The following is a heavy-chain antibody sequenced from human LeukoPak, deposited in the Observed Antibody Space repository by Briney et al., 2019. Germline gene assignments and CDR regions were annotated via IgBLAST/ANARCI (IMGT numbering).Heavy chain of an antibody. V-gene: IGHV1-2*02. D-gene: IGHD3-22*01. CDR3: ARGRGRYYDSSGYYLIGLGKLFDP. Sequence: ASAKVSCKASGYTFTGYYMHWVRQAPGQGLEWMGWINPNSGGTNYPQKFQGRVTMTRDTSISTAYMELSRLRSDDTAVYYCARGRGRYYDSSGYYLIGLGKLFDPWGQGTLVTVSS. CDR1: GYTFTGYY. CDR2: INPNSGGT. J-gene: IGHJ5*02.